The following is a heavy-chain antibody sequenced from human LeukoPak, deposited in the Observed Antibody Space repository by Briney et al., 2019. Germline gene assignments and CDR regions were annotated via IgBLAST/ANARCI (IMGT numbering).Heavy chain of an antibody. CDR1: GGSISSGGYS. D-gene: IGHD6-19*01. V-gene: IGHV4-30-4*07. CDR2: IYYSGST. Sequence: SETLSLTCAVSGGSISSGGYSWSWIRQPPGKGLEWIGYIYYSGSTYYNPSLKSRVTISVDTSKNQFSLKLSSVTAADTAVYYCARRRLSSGWLTGPFDIWGQGTMVTVSS. CDR3: ARRRLSSGWLTGPFDI. J-gene: IGHJ3*02.